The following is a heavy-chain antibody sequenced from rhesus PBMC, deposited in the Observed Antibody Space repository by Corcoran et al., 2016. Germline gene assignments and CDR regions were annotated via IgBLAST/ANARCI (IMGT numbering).Heavy chain of an antibody. CDR2: NSYSGST. J-gene: IGHJ6*01. V-gene: IGHV4-122*02. CDR3: ARDGSYGLDS. Sequence: QLQLQASGPGLVKPSETLSLTCAVSGYSIRSGYGWSWIRQPPGKGLEWIGDNSYSGSTSYNPSLKSRVTISRDTSKNQFSLKLSSVTAEDTAVYDCARDGSYGLDSWGQGVVVTVSS. CDR1: GYSIRSGYG. D-gene: IGHD1-44*02.